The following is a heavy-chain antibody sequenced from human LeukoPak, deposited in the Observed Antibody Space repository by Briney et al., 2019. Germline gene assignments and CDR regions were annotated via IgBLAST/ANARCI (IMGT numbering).Heavy chain of an antibody. CDR2: IYSGGST. CDR1: GFTVSSNY. V-gene: IGHV3-53*05. CDR3: AREGYYGSGSPPSLYFDY. Sequence: PGGSLRLSCAASGFTVSSNYMNWVRQAPGKGLEWVSVIYSGGSTYYADSMKGRFTISRDNSRSTLYLQMNSLRPEDTAIYYCAREGYYGSGSPPSLYFDYWGQGTLVTVSS. D-gene: IGHD3-10*01. J-gene: IGHJ4*02.